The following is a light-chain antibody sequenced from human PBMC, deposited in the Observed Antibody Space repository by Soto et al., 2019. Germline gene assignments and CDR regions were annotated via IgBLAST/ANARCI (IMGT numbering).Light chain of an antibody. CDR1: SSNIGSNY. CDR3: AAWEESLSGLV. J-gene: IGLJ2*01. CDR2: RNN. V-gene: IGLV1-47*01. Sequence: QSVLTQPPSASGTPGQRVTISCSGSSSNIGSNYVYWYQQLPGTAPKLLIYRNNQRPSGVPDRFSGSKSGTSASLAISGLRSEDESDYYCAAWEESLSGLVFGGGTQLTVL.